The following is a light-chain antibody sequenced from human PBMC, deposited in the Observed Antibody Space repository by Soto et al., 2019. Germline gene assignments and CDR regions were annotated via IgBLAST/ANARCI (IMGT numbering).Light chain of an antibody. Sequence: QSALTQPASVSGSPGQSITISCTGTSSDVGGYNYVSWYQQHPGKAPKLMIYEVSNRPSGVSNRFSGSKSGNTASLTISGPQAEDEENYYCSSYTSSSTPYVFGTGTKLTVL. V-gene: IGLV2-14*01. J-gene: IGLJ1*01. CDR2: EVS. CDR1: SSDVGGYNY. CDR3: SSYTSSSTPYV.